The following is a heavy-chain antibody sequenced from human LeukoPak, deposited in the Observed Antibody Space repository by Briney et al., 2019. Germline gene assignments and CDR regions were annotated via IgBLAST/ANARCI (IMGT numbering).Heavy chain of an antibody. V-gene: IGHV3-23*01. D-gene: IGHD3-16*02. CDR1: GFTFSNYA. Sequence: GGSLRLSCAASGFTFSNYAMTWVRLAPGKGLQWVSTISGGGGTTHYADSVKGRFTISRDNSNNMLYLQMNSLRAEDTAVYYCATNGLDLVIIYYFDYWGQGTLVTVPS. CDR2: ISGGGGTT. CDR3: ATNGLDLVIIYYFDY. J-gene: IGHJ4*02.